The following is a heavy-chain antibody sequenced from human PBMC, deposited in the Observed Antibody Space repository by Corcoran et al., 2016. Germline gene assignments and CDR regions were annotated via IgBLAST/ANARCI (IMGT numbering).Heavy chain of an antibody. D-gene: IGHD3-10*01. CDR2: MNPNSGNT. J-gene: IGHJ5*02. Sequence: QVQLVQSGAEVKKPGASVKVSCKASGYTFTSYDINWVRQATGQGLEWMGWMNPNSGNTGYAQKFQGRVNMTRNTSISTAYMELSSLRTEDTAVDNCACDGARVFRDPYNCFDAWGQGTMVTVSS. CDR1: GYTFTSYD. V-gene: IGHV1-8*02. CDR3: ACDGARVFRDPYNCFDA.